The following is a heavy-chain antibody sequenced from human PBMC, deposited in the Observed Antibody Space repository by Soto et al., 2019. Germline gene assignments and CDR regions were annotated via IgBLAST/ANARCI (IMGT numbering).Heavy chain of an antibody. J-gene: IGHJ4*02. CDR2: IYSGGST. D-gene: IGHD4-17*01. Sequence: GGSLRLSCAVSGFTFSSNYMSWVRQAPGKGLEWVSVIYSGGSTYYAESVKGRFTISRDNSKNTLNLQMNSLRAEDTAVYYCAYGGHLDYWGQGTLVTVSS. CDR3: AYGGHLDY. CDR1: GFTFSSNY. V-gene: IGHV3-66*01.